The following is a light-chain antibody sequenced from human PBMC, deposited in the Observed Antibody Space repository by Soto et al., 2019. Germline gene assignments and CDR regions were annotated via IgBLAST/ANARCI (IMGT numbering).Light chain of an antibody. Sequence: DIERTQSPWSLSASVGDRVTITCRASQGISNNLAWYQQKPWKVPQLLIYGSSTLQSGVPDRLSGSGSGRDFTLTTGSLHPADVPTSYRQKSDGAPLTCGQGTKVEFK. CDR1: QGISNN. V-gene: IGKV1-27*01. CDR3: QKSDGAPLT. CDR2: GSS. J-gene: IGKJ1*01.